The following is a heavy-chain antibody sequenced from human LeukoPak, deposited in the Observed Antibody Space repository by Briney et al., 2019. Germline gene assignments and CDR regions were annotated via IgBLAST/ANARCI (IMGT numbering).Heavy chain of an antibody. Sequence: PGGSLRLSCATSGFTFSSYSMNWVRQTPGKGLEWVSSISSGSSHIYYGDSVKGRFTISRDNAKNSLYLQMNSLRAEDTAVYYCAELGITMIGGVWGKGTTVTISS. CDR1: GFTFSSYS. CDR3: AELGITMIGGV. J-gene: IGHJ6*04. V-gene: IGHV3-21*01. CDR2: ISSGSSHI. D-gene: IGHD3-10*02.